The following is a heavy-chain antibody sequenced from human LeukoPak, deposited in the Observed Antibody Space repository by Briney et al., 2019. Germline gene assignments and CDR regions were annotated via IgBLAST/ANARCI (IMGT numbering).Heavy chain of an antibody. D-gene: IGHD6-13*01. CDR3: ARSTSRWSDYFAH. V-gene: IGHV4-39*07. J-gene: IGHJ4*02. CDR1: GDSISSSRYY. CDR2: IYYTGST. Sequence: PSETLSLTCTVSGDSISSSRYYWGWVRQPPGKGLEWIGSIYYTGSTYYNPSLTSRVTISLDTSKKQFSVKVTSVTAADTAVYYCARSTSRWSDYFAHWGQGTLVTVSS.